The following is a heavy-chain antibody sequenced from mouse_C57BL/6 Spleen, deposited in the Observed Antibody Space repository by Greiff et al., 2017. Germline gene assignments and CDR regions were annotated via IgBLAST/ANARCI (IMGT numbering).Heavy chain of an antibody. D-gene: IGHD2-4*01. CDR2: IYPSDSET. Sequence: VQLQQPGAELVRPGSSVKLSCKASGYTFTSYWMDWVKQRPGQGLEWIGNIYPSDSETHYNQKFKDKATLTVDKSSSTAYMQLSSLTSEDSAVYYCARDDYSWFAYWGQGTLVTVSA. V-gene: IGHV1-61*01. J-gene: IGHJ3*01. CDR3: ARDDYSWFAY. CDR1: GYTFTSYW.